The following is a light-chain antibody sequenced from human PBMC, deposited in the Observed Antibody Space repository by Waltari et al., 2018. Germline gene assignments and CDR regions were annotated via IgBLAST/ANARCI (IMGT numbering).Light chain of an antibody. J-gene: IGLJ1*01. V-gene: IGLV2-8*01. CDR1: SGDIGGYNF. Sequence: QSALTQPPSASGSPGQSVTISCTGTSGDIGGYNFVSWYQQHPGKAPKLMIYEVTKRPSGVPDRFSGSKSGNTASLTVSGRQAEDEADYYCSSFAGNNNPYVFGTGTKVSVL. CDR3: SSFAGNNNPYV. CDR2: EVT.